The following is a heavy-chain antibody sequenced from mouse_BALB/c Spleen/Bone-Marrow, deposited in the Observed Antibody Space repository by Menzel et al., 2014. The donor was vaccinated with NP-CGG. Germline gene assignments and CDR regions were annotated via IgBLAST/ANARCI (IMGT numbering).Heavy chain of an antibody. CDR2: VNPNIGGT. V-gene: IGHV1-22*01. CDR3: ARGRWYY. Sequence: EVKLQESGPELVMPGASVKISCKTSGYTFTDYTLHWVKQSHGKSLEWIGGVNPNIGGTSYNQKFKDKASLTVNKSSTTAYMELRSQTSEDSAVYYCARGRWYYWGQGTTLTVSS. D-gene: IGHD2-3*01. CDR1: GYTFTDYT. J-gene: IGHJ2*01.